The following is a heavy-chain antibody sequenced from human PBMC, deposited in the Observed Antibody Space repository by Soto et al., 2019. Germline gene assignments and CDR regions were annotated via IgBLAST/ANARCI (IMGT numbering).Heavy chain of an antibody. V-gene: IGHV3-74*01. D-gene: IGHD2-15*01. CDR2: INNYGSGT. CDR3: AREPVGVDYGMDV. J-gene: IGHJ6*02. Sequence: EVRLVESGGGLVQPGGSLRLSCAASGFTFSSYWMHWVRQAPGKGLVWVSRINNYGSGTHYAASLKGRFTITRDNAKNTLYLQMNSLRAEDTAVYYCAREPVGVDYGMDVWGQGTTVTVSS. CDR1: GFTFSSYW.